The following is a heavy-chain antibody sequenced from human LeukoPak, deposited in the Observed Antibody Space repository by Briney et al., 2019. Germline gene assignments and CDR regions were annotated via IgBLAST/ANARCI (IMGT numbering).Heavy chain of an antibody. CDR2: ISAYNGNT. CDR1: GYTFTSYG. Sequence: ASVKVSCKXSGYTFTSYGISWVRQAPGQGLEWMGRISAYNGNTNYSQKLQGRVTMTTDTSTSTAYMELRSLRSDDTAVYYCARSSIAAAVTEYFQHWGQGTLVTVSS. V-gene: IGHV1-18*01. CDR3: ARSSIAAAVTEYFQH. J-gene: IGHJ1*01. D-gene: IGHD6-13*01.